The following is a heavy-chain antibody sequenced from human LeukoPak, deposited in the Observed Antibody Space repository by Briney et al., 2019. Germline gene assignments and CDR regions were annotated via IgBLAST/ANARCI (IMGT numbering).Heavy chain of an antibody. CDR2: IYYSGST. J-gene: IGHJ5*02. D-gene: IGHD3-10*01. V-gene: IGHV4-31*03. CDR3: ARDLRFGSKGSEGP. Sequence: SETLSLTCTVSGDSISSGGYYWSWIRQHPGKGLEWIGYIYYSGSTYYNPSPKSRVTISVDTSKNQFSLKLSSVTAADTAVYYCARDLRFGSKGSEGPWGQGTLVTVSS. CDR1: GDSISSGGYY.